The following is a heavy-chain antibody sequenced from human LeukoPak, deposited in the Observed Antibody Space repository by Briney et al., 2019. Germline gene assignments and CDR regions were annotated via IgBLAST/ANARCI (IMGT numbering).Heavy chain of an antibody. J-gene: IGHJ4*02. CDR3: ARFWISSGWYLSDYYFDY. Sequence: GASVKVSCKASGYTFTGYYMHWVRQAPGQGLEWMGWINPNSGGTNYAQKFQGRVTMTRDTSISTAYMELSRLRSDDTAVYYCARFWISSGWYLSDYYFDYWGQGTLVTVSS. V-gene: IGHV1-2*02. CDR1: GYTFTGYY. D-gene: IGHD6-19*01. CDR2: INPNSGGT.